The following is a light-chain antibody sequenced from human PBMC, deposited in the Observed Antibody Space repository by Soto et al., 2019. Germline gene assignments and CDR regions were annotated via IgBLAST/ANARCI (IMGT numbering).Light chain of an antibody. J-gene: IGKJ5*01. CDR1: QSVSSN. V-gene: IGKV3-15*01. CDR3: QQYNNWPPEIT. Sequence: IVMTQPPAALSVSPGETATLSCRASQSVSSNLAWYQQKPGQAPRLLIYGASTRATGIPARFSGSGSGTEFTLTISSLQSEDFAVYYCQQYNNWPPEITFCHGRRLAI. CDR2: GAS.